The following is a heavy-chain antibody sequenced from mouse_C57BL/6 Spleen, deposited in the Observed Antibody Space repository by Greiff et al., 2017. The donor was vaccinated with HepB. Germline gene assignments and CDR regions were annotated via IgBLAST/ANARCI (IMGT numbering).Heavy chain of an antibody. V-gene: IGHV5-4*01. CDR3: ARGSPNWYFDY. CDR1: GFTFSSYA. D-gene: IGHD4-1*01. CDR2: ISDGGSYT. Sequence: EVQLVESGGGLVKPGGSLKLSCAASGFTFSSYAMSWVRQTPEKRLEWVATISDGGSYTYYPDNVKGRFTLSRDNAKNNLYLQMSHLKSEDTAMYYCARGSPNWYFDYWGQGTTLTVSS. J-gene: IGHJ2*01.